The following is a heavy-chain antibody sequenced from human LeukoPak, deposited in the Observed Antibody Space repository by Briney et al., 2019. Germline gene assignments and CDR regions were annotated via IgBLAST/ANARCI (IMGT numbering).Heavy chain of an antibody. J-gene: IGHJ4*02. CDR2: IFGSGGSP. CDR3: GKTTVGYSSGQKPAWPVDY. D-gene: IGHD5-18*01. V-gene: IGHV3-23*01. CDR1: GFTFGSHA. Sequence: PGGPLRLSCEASGFTFGSHAMYWVRQAPGKGLERVAGIFGSGGSPHYADPVKGRFTISRDNSRNTVYLQINSLRAEDTAVYYCGKTTVGYSSGQKPAWPVDYWGQGTLVTVSS.